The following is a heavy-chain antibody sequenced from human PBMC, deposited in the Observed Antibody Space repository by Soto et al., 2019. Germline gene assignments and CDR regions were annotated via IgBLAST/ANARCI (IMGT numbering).Heavy chain of an antibody. CDR2: ISAYNGNT. CDR1: GYTFTTYG. V-gene: IGHV1-18*01. J-gene: IGHJ4*01. Sequence: GASVKVSCKGSGYTFTTYGISWVRQAPGQGLEWMGWISAYNGNTNYAQKFQDRVTMTTDTSTSTAYMELRSLRSDDTAVYYCARDRERYCTGGTCYWDPDEWGQGILVTVSS. CDR3: ARDRERYCTGGTCYWDPDE. D-gene: IGHD2-15*01.